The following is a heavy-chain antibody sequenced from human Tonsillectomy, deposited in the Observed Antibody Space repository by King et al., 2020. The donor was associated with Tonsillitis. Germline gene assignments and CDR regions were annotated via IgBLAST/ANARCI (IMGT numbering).Heavy chain of an antibody. J-gene: IGHJ6*03. V-gene: IGHV3-43*02. CDR2: ISADVGST. CDR3: AKDLRFRSGWDYYMDV. Sequence: VQLVESGGGVVQLGGSLRLSCAAATFTVDAYAMHGCRQAPGKCLEWVSLISADVGSTYYADSVKGRFTVSRDKSKKSLYLQMVRLRSEDTALYYCAKDLRFRSGWDYYMDVWGKGTTVTVSS. D-gene: IGHD6-19*01. CDR1: TFTVDAYA.